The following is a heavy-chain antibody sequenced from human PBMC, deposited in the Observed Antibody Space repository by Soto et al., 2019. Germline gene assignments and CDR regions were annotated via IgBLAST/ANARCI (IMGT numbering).Heavy chain of an antibody. V-gene: IGHV4-31*03. CDR1: GFSSSSWVYY. CDR2: IYYSGST. D-gene: IGHD3-10*01. J-gene: IGHJ4*02. CDR3: ARAPSGVYFDF. Sequence: SETLSLTCTVSGFSSSSWVYYWSWIRQHPERGVEWIGHIYYSGSTKYNPSLKSRLTISVDTSKNQFSLELSSVTAADTAVYYCARAPSGVYFDFWGQGALVTV.